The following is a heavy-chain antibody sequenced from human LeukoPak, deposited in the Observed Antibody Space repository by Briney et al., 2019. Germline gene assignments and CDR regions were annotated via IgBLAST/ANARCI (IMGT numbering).Heavy chain of an antibody. Sequence: GGSLRLSCAASGFTVSSNYMSWVRQAPGKGLEWVSVIYSGGSTYYADSVKGRFTISRDNSKNTLYLQMNSLRAEDTAVYYCARYGSGSYSHFDYWGQGTLVTVSS. V-gene: IGHV3-53*01. D-gene: IGHD3-10*01. CDR2: IYSGGST. J-gene: IGHJ4*02. CDR1: GFTVSSNY. CDR3: ARYGSGSYSHFDY.